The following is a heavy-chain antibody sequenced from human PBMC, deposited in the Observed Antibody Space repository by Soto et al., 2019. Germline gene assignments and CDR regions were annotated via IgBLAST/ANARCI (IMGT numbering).Heavy chain of an antibody. Sequence: QVQLVQSGAEVKKPGASVKVSCKDSGYTFTSYDINWVRQATGQGLEWMGWMNPNSGNTGYAHKFQGRVTMSRHTSISTAYLELSSLRSEDTAVLYCARGVFSGHVWGQGTTVTVSS. CDR3: ARGVFSGHV. CDR1: GYTFTSYD. J-gene: IGHJ6*02. CDR2: MNPNSGNT. V-gene: IGHV1-8*01.